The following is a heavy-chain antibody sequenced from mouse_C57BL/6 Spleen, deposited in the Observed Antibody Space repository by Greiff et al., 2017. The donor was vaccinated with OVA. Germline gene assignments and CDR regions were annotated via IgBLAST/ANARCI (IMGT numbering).Heavy chain of an antibody. CDR3: ARMGEDAMDY. CDR1: GYSITSGYY. CDR2: ISYDGSN. Sequence: EVKLQESGPGLVKPSQSLSLTCSVTGYSITSGYYWNWIRQFPGNKLEWMGYISYDGSNNYNPSLKNRISITRDTSKNQFFLKLNSVTTEDTATYYCARMGEDAMDYWGQGTSVTVSS. J-gene: IGHJ4*01. V-gene: IGHV3-6*01.